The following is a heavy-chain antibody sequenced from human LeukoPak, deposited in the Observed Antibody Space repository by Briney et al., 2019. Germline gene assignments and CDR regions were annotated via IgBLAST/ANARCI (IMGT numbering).Heavy chain of an antibody. Sequence: GGSLRLSCAASGFTFSVSAMDWVRQAPGRGLEWVAVIAYDGSNKYYADSVKGRFTISRDNAKNSLYLQMNSLRAEDTAVYYCAREESSSSSFFFSPVDVWGKGTTVTVSS. V-gene: IGHV3-30*04. CDR1: GFTFSVSA. CDR2: IAYDGSNK. J-gene: IGHJ6*04. CDR3: AREESSSSSFFFSPVDV. D-gene: IGHD6-6*01.